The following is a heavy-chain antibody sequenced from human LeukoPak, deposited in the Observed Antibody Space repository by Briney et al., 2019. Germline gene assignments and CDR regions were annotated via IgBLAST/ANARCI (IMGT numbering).Heavy chain of an antibody. V-gene: IGHV4-39*07. CDR2: MSYSGHT. J-gene: IGHJ4*01. D-gene: IGHD1-14*01. CDR3: ARDPDVDDFDS. CDR1: GGSISSSSYY. Sequence: SETLSLTCTVSGGSISSSSYYWGWIRQPPGKGLEWIVSMSYSGHTYYNPSLKSRVTTSIGTSKNQLSLNLKSVTAADTAVYYCARDPDVDDFDSWGHGTLVTVSS.